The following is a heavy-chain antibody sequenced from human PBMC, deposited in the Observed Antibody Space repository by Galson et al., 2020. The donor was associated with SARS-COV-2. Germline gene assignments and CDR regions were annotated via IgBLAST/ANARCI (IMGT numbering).Heavy chain of an antibody. D-gene: IGHD3-10*01. CDR2: ISSSGSTI. CDR3: ARAGGPPYYYYYMDV. V-gene: IGHV3-11*01. CDR1: GFTFSDYY. Sequence: GESLKISCAASGFTFSDYYMSWIRQAPGKGLEWVSYISSSGSTIYYADSVKGRFTISRDNDKNSLYLQMNSLRAEDTAVYYCARAGGPPYYYYYMDVWGKGTTVTVSS. J-gene: IGHJ6*03.